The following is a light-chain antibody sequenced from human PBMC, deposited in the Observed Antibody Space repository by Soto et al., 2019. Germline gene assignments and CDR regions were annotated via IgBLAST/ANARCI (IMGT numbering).Light chain of an antibody. CDR1: QSVSSSY. CDR2: GAS. Sequence: EIVLTQSPGTLSLSPGERATLSCRASQSVSSSYLAWYQQQPGQAPSLLIYGASSRATGTPARFSGSGSGTDFTLTITRLDPEVFAVYDCDQYGSSHPMCTFGQGTKLEIK. J-gene: IGKJ2*02. CDR3: DQYGSSHPMCT. V-gene: IGKV3-20*01.